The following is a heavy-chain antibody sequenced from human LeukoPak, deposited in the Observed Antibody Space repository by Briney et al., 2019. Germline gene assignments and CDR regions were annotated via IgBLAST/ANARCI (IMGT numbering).Heavy chain of an antibody. CDR3: ARGTSSSDYSRLYYFDY. Sequence: GGSLRLSCAASGSSFSRYSMNWVRQAPGKGLEWVSYISSGTSTIYYADSVKGRFTISRDNAMNSLSLQMNSLRAEDTAVYYCARGTSSSDYSRLYYFDYWGQGTLVTVSS. CDR2: ISSGTSTI. D-gene: IGHD3-22*01. V-gene: IGHV3-48*01. CDR1: GSSFSRYS. J-gene: IGHJ4*02.